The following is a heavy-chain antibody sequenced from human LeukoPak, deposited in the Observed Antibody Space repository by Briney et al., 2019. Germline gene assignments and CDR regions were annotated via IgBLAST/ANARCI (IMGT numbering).Heavy chain of an antibody. CDR3: ARLWNGITGRGVFDY. CDR2: IYYSGST. J-gene: IGHJ4*02. Sequence: PSETLSLTCTVSGGSISSSSYYWGWIRQPPGKGLEWIGSIYYSGSTYYNPSLKSRVTISVDTSKNQFSLKLSSVTAADTAVYYCARLWNGITGRGVFDYWGQGTLVTVSS. V-gene: IGHV4-39*01. D-gene: IGHD1-14*01. CDR1: GGSISSSSYY.